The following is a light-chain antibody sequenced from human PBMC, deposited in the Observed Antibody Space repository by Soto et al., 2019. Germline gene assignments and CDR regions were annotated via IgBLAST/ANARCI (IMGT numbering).Light chain of an antibody. J-gene: IGLJ2*01. CDR1: SSDVGDYNY. CDR3: SSYISNSIVV. Sequence: SALTQPASVSGSPGQSITNSCTGTSSDVGDYNYVSWYQQHPGKAPKLMIYEVSHRLSGVSNRFSGSKSGYTASLTISGLQDEDEADYYCSSYISNSIVVFGGGTKLTVL. V-gene: IGLV2-14*01. CDR2: EVS.